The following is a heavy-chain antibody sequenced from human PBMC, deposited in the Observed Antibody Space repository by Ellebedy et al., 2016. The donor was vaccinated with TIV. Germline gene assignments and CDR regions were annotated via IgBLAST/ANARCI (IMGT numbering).Heavy chain of an antibody. Sequence: GGSLRLXXAASGFTFSTYGLHWVRQAPGYGLEWVAIISNDGNNRDYADSVKGRFTISRDNSKNTLYLQMNSLRVEDTAVYYCARGGVGPMVMFAYYYGMDVWGQGTTVTVSS. D-gene: IGHD5-18*01. V-gene: IGHV3-30*03. J-gene: IGHJ6*02. CDR1: GFTFSTYG. CDR3: ARGGVGPMVMFAYYYGMDV. CDR2: ISNDGNNR.